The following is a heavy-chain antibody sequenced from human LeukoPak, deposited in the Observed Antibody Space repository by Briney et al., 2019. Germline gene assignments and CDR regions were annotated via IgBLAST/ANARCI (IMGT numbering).Heavy chain of an antibody. Sequence: GGSLRLPCAASGFTFSSYAMSWVRQAPGKGLEWVSAISGSGGSTYYADSVKGRFTISRDNSKNTLYLQMNSLRAEDTAVYYCARDLATVVTPIGYWGQGTLVTVSS. D-gene: IGHD4-23*01. V-gene: IGHV3-23*01. CDR1: GFTFSSYA. J-gene: IGHJ4*02. CDR3: ARDLATVVTPIGY. CDR2: ISGSGGST.